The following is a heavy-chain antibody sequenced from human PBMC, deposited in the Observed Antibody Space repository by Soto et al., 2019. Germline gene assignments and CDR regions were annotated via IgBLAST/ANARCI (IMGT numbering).Heavy chain of an antibody. CDR3: ARGPAIDYGMDV. V-gene: IGHV3-53*01. Sequence: GGSLRISCAASGFTVSSNYMSWVRQAPGKGLEWVSVIYSGGSTYYADSVKGRFTISRDNSKNTLYLQMNSLRAEDTAVYYCARGPAIDYGMDVWGQGTTVIVSS. CDR1: GFTVSSNY. CDR2: IYSGGST. J-gene: IGHJ6*02. D-gene: IGHD3-22*01.